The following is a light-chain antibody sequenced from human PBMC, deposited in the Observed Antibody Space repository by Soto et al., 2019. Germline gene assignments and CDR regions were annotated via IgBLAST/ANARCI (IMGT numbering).Light chain of an antibody. V-gene: IGKV1-9*01. Sequence: DIQLTQSPSFLSASVGDRVTITCRASQDIANYLAWYQQKPGKAPKFLIYATSTFQSGLPSRFSGSGSGTEFTLTISSLHPEDFATYYCQQVNSYPLTFGGGTKVEIK. J-gene: IGKJ4*01. CDR2: ATS. CDR1: QDIANY. CDR3: QQVNSYPLT.